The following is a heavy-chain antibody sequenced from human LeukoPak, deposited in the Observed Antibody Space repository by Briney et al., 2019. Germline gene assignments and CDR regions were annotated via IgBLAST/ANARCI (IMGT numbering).Heavy chain of an antibody. V-gene: IGHV3-64*01. CDR3: ARDDRYDSSGYDY. CDR2: ISTNGDNT. CDR1: GFTFSSYG. Sequence: GGSLRLSCAASGFTFSSYGMSWVRQTPGKGVEYVSSISTNGDNTYYANSVKGRFTISRDNSKNTLYLQMGSLRAEDMAVYYCARDDRYDSSGYDYWGQGTLVTVSS. J-gene: IGHJ4*02. D-gene: IGHD3-22*01.